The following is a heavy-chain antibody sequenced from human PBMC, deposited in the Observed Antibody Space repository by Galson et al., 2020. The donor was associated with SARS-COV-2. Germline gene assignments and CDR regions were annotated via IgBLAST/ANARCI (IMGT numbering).Heavy chain of an antibody. J-gene: IGHJ4*02. CDR3: AKTGSVAVAGYDY. Sequence: GESLKISCAASGFTFSNYAMHWVRQAPGKGLEWVAVISYDGSNKYYADSVKGRFTISRDNSKNTLYLQMNSLRAEDTAVYYCAKTGSVAVAGYDYWGQGTLVTVSS. V-gene: IGHV3-30-3*01. D-gene: IGHD6-19*01. CDR2: ISYDGSNK. CDR1: GFTFSNYA.